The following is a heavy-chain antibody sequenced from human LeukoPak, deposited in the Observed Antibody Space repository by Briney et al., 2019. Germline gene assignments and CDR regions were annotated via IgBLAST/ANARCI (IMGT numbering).Heavy chain of an antibody. V-gene: IGHV4-59*12. D-gene: IGHD3-22*01. CDR1: GGSIGSYY. Sequence: SETLSLTCTVSGGSIGSYYWSWIRQPPGKGLEWIGYIYYSGSTKYNPSLKSRVTISVDTSKNQFSLKLSSVTAADTAVYYCARGQAPYYYDSSGYVDYWGQGTLVTVSS. CDR2: IYYSGST. CDR3: ARGQAPYYYDSSGYVDY. J-gene: IGHJ4*02.